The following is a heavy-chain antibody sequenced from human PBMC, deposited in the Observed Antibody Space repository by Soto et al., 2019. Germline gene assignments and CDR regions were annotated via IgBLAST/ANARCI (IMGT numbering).Heavy chain of an antibody. J-gene: IGHJ4*01. Sequence: EVQLVESGGGLVKPGGSLRLSCAASGFAFPNAWMNWVRQAPGKGLEWVGRIKSTSDGGTTDYAEPVKVRFAISRDDSNNMVYLHMNSLTIEDTAVYYCTTDSSRTIIIVRFDYWGHGTLVTVSS. CDR2: IKSTSDGGTT. D-gene: IGHD3-22*01. CDR1: GFAFPNAW. V-gene: IGHV3-15*07. CDR3: TTDSSRTIIIVRFDY.